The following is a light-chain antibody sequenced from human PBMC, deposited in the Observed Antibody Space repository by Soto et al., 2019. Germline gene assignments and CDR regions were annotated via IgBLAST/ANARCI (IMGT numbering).Light chain of an antibody. Sequence: EVVMKKSPGTLSVSPGERVTLSCRSSQSVRNNLAWYQQKPGQAPRLVIYGASTRATGVPARFSGSGFETEFTLTISSLQSEDFAVYYCQQYNNWPPITFGQGTRLEIK. CDR1: QSVRNN. V-gene: IGKV3-15*01. CDR3: QQYNNWPPIT. J-gene: IGKJ5*01. CDR2: GAS.